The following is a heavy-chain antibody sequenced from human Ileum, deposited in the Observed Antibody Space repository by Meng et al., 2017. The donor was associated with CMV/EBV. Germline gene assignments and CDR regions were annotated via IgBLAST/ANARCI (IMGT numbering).Heavy chain of an antibody. V-gene: IGHV4-4*07. CDR2: IYNSGST. D-gene: IGHD2-2*01. Sequence: QVELQEPGPGLVKPSGTMSLTCTVSGDSIRSYYWSWIRQPAGKGLEWIGRIYNSGSTNYNLSLKSRVTMSVDTSKNQFSLKLTSVTAADTAIYYCARETSSCSNSICYGVDSWGQGTLVTVSS. J-gene: IGHJ4*02. CDR3: ARETSSCSNSICYGVDS. CDR1: GDSIRSYY.